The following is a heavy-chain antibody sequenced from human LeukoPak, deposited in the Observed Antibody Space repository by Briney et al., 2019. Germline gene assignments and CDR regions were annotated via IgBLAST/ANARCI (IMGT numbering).Heavy chain of an antibody. CDR1: GGSISSGLYS. CDR2: IYHTGSA. V-gene: IGHV4-30-2*01. CDR3: ARLQYCSGTSCYWFDP. D-gene: IGHD2-2*01. Sequence: SETLSLTCDVSGGSISSGLYSWSWIRQPLGKGLEWIGYIYHTGSAYYNPSLKSRVTISVDTSKNQFSLRLSSVTAADTAVYYCARLQYCSGTSCYWFDPWGQGTLVTVSS. J-gene: IGHJ5*02.